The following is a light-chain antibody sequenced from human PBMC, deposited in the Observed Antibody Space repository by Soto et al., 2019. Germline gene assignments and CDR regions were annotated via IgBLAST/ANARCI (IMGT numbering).Light chain of an antibody. V-gene: IGKV1-12*01. CDR1: QDISSW. J-gene: IGKJ4*01. CDR3: QQARRLPLT. CDR2: TAS. Sequence: DIQMTQSPSSVSASIGDRVTITCRASQDISSWLAWYQQKPGKAPNLLIYTASNLQSGVPSRFSGSGSGTDFTLTISSLQPEDFATYYCQQARRLPLTFGGGTKVEIK.